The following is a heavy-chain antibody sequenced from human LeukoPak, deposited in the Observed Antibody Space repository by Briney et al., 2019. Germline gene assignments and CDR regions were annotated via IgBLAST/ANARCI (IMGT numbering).Heavy chain of an antibody. J-gene: IGHJ4*02. CDR2: ISASGSGT. CDR1: GLTFSSYS. V-gene: IGHV3-23*01. CDR3: AKDAAGPEY. D-gene: IGHD6-13*01. Sequence: PGGSLRLSCAASGLTFSSYSMSWVRQAPGEGLYWVSGISASGSGTYYADSLKGRFTISRDNSKNTLYLQMNNLRVEDTAVYYCAKDAAGPEYWGQGTLVTVSS.